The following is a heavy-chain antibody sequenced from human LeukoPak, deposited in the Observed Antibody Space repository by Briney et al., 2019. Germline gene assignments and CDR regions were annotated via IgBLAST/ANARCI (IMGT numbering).Heavy chain of an antibody. Sequence: GGSLRLSCAASGFTFSSSWMHWVPQAPGKGLVWVSRINSDGSSISNADSVKGRLTISRDNAKNTLHLQMDSLRAEDTAVYYCVRDLSGIAALWGQGTLVTVSS. V-gene: IGHV3-74*01. D-gene: IGHD6-13*01. CDR1: GFTFSSSW. CDR3: VRDLSGIAAL. CDR2: INSDGSSI. J-gene: IGHJ4*02.